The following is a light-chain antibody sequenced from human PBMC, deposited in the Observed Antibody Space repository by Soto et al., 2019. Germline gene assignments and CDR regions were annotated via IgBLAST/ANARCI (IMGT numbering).Light chain of an antibody. J-gene: IGKJ1*01. CDR1: QSISIW. CDR2: KTS. Sequence: DIHMTQSPSTLSASVGDRVTITCRASQSISIWLAWYQQKPGKAPNLLIYKTSSLESGVPSRFSGSGSGTEFTLTISSLQPDDFATYYCQHYNAYSWTFGQGTKLEIK. V-gene: IGKV1-5*03. CDR3: QHYNAYSWT.